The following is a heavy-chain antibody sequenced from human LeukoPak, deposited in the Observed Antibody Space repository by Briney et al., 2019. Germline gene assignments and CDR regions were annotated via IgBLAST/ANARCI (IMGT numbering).Heavy chain of an antibody. D-gene: IGHD3-3*01. CDR1: GFSFSSYA. V-gene: IGHV3-23*01. CDR3: TKGAIFGAQIHFDY. CDR2: ISVGGGT. J-gene: IGHJ4*02. Sequence: GGSLRISCAASGFSFSSYAMNWVRQAPGKGLEWVSTISVGGGTYYAESVKGRFSISRDNSKNTPYLQMNSLRAGDTAVYYCTKGAIFGAQIHFDYWGQGTLVTVSS.